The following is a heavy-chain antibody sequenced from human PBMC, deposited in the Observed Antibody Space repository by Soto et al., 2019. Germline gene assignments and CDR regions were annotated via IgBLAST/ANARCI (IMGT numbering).Heavy chain of an antibody. D-gene: IGHD6-19*01. CDR2: INSDGNTT. CDR1: GFTFRSYW. V-gene: IGHV3-74*01. CDR3: AKDRNRDSSGWFGVFYVSDV. Sequence: GGSLRLSCAASGFTFRSYWMHWVRQAPGKGLVWVSRINSDGNTTSYADSVRGRFTISRDNSKNTLYLQMNNLRAEDTAVYYCAKDRNRDSSGWFGVFYVSDVWGQGTMVTVSS. J-gene: IGHJ3*01.